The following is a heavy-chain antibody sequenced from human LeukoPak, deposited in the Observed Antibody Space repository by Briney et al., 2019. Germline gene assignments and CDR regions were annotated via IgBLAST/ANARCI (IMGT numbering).Heavy chain of an antibody. V-gene: IGHV4-59*02. CDR2: IYYSGST. CDR1: GGSVSSYY. CDR3: ARDYYGRFDP. Sequence: SETLSLTCTVSGGSVSSYYWSWIRQPPGKGLEWIGYIYYSGSTNYNPSLKSRVTISVDTSKNQFSLKLSSVTAADTAVYYCARDYYGRFDPWGQGTLVTVSS. D-gene: IGHD3-10*01. J-gene: IGHJ5*02.